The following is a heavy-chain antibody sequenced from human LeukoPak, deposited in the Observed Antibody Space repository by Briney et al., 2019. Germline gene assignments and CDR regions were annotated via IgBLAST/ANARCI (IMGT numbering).Heavy chain of an antibody. D-gene: IGHD3-10*01. CDR1: GGSISSYY. V-gene: IGHV4-4*07. Sequence: PSETLSLTCTVSGGSISSYYWSWIRQPAGKGLEWIGRIYTSGSTNYNPSLKSRVTMSVDTSKNQFSLKLSSVTAADTAVYYCARSPKRKYGSGSSYYMDVWGKGTTVTASS. J-gene: IGHJ6*03. CDR3: ARSPKRKYGSGSSYYMDV. CDR2: IYTSGST.